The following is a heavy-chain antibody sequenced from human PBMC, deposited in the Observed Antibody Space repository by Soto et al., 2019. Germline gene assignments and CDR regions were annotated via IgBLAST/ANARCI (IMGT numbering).Heavy chain of an antibody. CDR3: ARRYGSVIDY. J-gene: IGHJ4*02. CDR1: GGSISSYY. CDR2: IYYSGST. D-gene: IGHD1-26*01. Sequence: SETLSLTCTVSGGSISSYYWSWIRQPTGKGLEWIGYIYYSGSTNYNPSLKSRVTISVDTSKNQFSLKLSSVTAADTAVYYCARRYGSVIDYWGQGTLVTVSS. V-gene: IGHV4-59*08.